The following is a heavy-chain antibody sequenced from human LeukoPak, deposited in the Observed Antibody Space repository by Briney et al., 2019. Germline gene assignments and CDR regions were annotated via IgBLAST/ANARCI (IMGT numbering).Heavy chain of an antibody. Sequence: ASVKVSCKASGYTFTSYYMHWVRQAPGQGLEWMGWINPNSGGTNYAQKFQGRVTMTRDTSISTAYMELSRLRSDDTAVYYCARAFALGGAMVTSYWFDPWGQGTLVTVSS. CDR3: ARAFALGGAMVTSYWFDP. CDR2: INPNSGGT. V-gene: IGHV1-2*02. J-gene: IGHJ5*02. D-gene: IGHD5-18*01. CDR1: GYTFTSYY.